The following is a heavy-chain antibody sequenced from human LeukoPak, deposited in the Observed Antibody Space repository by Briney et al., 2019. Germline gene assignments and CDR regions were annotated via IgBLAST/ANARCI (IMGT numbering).Heavy chain of an antibody. CDR1: GGSISGSSYY. CDR2: IYYSGST. D-gene: IGHD3-3*01. J-gene: IGHJ5*02. V-gene: IGHV4-39*01. Sequence: SETLSLTCTVSGGSISGSSYYWGWIRQPPGKGLEWIGSIYYSGSTYYNPSLKSRVTISVDTSKNQFSLKLSSVTAADTAVYYCARTITAYYDFWSGSNYWFDPWGQGTLVTVSS. CDR3: ARTITAYYDFWSGSNYWFDP.